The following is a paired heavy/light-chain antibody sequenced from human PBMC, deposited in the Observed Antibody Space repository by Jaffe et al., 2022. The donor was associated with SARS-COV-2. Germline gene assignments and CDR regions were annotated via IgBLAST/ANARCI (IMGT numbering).Light chain of an antibody. Sequence: QSVLTQPPSVSGAPGQRVTISCTGSSSNIGAAYDVHWYQQLPGTAPKLLIFGNKNRPSGVPDRFSGSKSGTSASLAITGLQAEDEADYYCQSYDSSLSVVVFGGGTKLTVL. CDR2: GNK. CDR3: QSYDSSLSVVV. V-gene: IGLV1-40*01. J-gene: IGLJ2*01. CDR1: SSNIGAAYD.
Heavy chain of an antibody. Sequence: QVQLVESGGGVVQPGRSLRLSCAASGFTFSAYGMHWVRQAPGKGLEWVAVISYDGSKKYYADSVKGRFTISRDNSKNTLFLQMNSLRAEDTAVYYCAKVYGGNSGYYYYGMDVWGQGTTVTVSS. CDR2: ISYDGSKK. V-gene: IGHV3-30*18. J-gene: IGHJ6*02. CDR3: AKVYGGNSGYYYYGMDV. D-gene: IGHD4-17*01. CDR1: GFTFSAYG.